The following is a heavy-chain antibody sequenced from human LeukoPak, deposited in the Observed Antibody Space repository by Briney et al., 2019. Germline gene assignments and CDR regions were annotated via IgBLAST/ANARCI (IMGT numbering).Heavy chain of an antibody. D-gene: IGHD6-13*01. Sequence: SETLSLTCTVSGGSISSSSYYWGWIRQPPGKGLEWIGSIYYSGSTYHNPSLKSRVTISVDTSKNQFSLKLSSVTAADTAVYYCARAPYSSRWYYFDYWGQGTLVTVSS. CDR3: ARAPYSSRWYYFDY. CDR2: IYYSGST. CDR1: GGSISSSSYY. V-gene: IGHV4-39*07. J-gene: IGHJ4*02.